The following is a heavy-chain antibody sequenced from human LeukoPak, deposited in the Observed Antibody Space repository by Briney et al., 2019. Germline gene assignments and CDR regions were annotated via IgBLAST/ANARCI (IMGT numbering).Heavy chain of an antibody. J-gene: IGHJ6*02. CDR1: GFTFDDYA. Sequence: GGSLRLSCAASGFTFDDYAMHWVRHAPGKGLEWVSGISWNSGSIGYADSVKGRFTISRDNAKNSLYLQMNSLRAEDTALYYCAKDHYYDSSGYPDVWGQGTTVTVSS. CDR3: AKDHYYDSSGYPDV. CDR2: ISWNSGSI. V-gene: IGHV3-9*01. D-gene: IGHD3-22*01.